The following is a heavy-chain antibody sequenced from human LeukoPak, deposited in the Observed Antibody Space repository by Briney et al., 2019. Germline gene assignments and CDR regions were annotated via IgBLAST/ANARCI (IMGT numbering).Heavy chain of an antibody. V-gene: IGHV4-59*08. CDR1: GGSISSYY. CDR3: ASQGYCSGGSCPLFDP. CDR2: IYYSGST. D-gene: IGHD2-15*01. J-gene: IGHJ5*02. Sequence: SETLSLTCTVSGGSISSYYWSWIRQPPGKGLEWIGYIYYSGSTNYNPSLESRVTISVDTSKNQFSLKLSSVTAADTAVYYCASQGYCSGGSCPLFDPWGQGTLVTVSS.